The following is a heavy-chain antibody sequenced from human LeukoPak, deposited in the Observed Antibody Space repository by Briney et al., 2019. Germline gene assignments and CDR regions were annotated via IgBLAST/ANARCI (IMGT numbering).Heavy chain of an antibody. V-gene: IGHV3-23*01. CDR2: ISDSGGST. Sequence: GGSLRLSCAASGFTFSSYAMSWVRQAPGKGLEWVSSISDSGGSTYYTDSVKGRFTISRDNSKNTLYLQMNSLRAEDTAVYYCAKRLSYYFDYWGQGTLVTVSS. J-gene: IGHJ4*02. CDR3: AKRLSYYFDY. CDR1: GFTFSSYA.